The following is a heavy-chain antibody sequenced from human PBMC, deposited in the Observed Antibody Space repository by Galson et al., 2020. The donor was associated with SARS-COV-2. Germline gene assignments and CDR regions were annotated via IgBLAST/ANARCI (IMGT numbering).Heavy chain of an antibody. CDR2: ISHDGSNR. V-gene: IGHV3-30-3*01. CDR3: ARGPRFGELLSPFDS. J-gene: IGHJ4*02. Sequence: TGGSLRLSCAASGFTFSSYAMHWVRQAPGKGLEWVAVISHDGSNRYYADSVKGRFTISRDNSKNTLFLQMNSLRVEDTAVYYCARGPRFGELLSPFDSWGQGTLVTVSS. CDR1: GFTFSSYA. D-gene: IGHD3-10*01.